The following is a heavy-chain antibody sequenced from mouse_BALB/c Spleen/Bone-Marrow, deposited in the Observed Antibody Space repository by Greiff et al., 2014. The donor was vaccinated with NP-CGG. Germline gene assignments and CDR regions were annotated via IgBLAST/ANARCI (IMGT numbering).Heavy chain of an antibody. CDR2: IDPSDSET. CDR1: GYSFTSYW. D-gene: IGHD2-1*01. J-gene: IGHJ3*01. CDR3: ASPSDGNPFAY. Sequence: QVQLQQSGPQLVRPGASVKISCKASGYSFTSYWMHWVKQRPRQGLEWIGMIDPSDSETRLNQKFKDKATLTVDKSSSTAYMQLSSPTSEDSAVYYCASPSDGNPFAYWGQGTLVTVSA. V-gene: IGHV1-52*01.